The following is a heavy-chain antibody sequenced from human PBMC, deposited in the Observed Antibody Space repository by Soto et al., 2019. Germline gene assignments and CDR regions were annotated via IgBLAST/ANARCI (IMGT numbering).Heavy chain of an antibody. CDR3: AISVSYRVYFDL. J-gene: IGHJ2*01. CDR1: GGTFSNFA. Sequence: QVQLVQSGAEVKKPGSSVKVSCKASGGTFSNFAVSWVRQAPGQGLEWMGGIVRLFGTANYAQKFQGRVNINSDESTSTAYMELRSLRSEDTAIYYCAISVSYRVYFDLWGRGTLVTVSS. D-gene: IGHD1-26*01. V-gene: IGHV1-69*01. CDR2: IVRLFGTA.